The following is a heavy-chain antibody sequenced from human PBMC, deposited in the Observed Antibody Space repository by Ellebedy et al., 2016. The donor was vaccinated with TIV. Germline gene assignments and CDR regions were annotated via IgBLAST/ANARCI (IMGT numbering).Heavy chain of an antibody. Sequence: KVSCKGSGYSFSIYWIAWARQMPGKGLEWMGIIYPGDSDTRYSPSFQGQVTISVDKSISAAYLQWSSLKASDTAMYYCARSEGGSSGFDYWGQGSLVTVSS. CDR1: GYSFSIYW. V-gene: IGHV5-51*01. CDR2: IYPGDSDT. D-gene: IGHD6-6*01. J-gene: IGHJ4*02. CDR3: ARSEGGSSGFDY.